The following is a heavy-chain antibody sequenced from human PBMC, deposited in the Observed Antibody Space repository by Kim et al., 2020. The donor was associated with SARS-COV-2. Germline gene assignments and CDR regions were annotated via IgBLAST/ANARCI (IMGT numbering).Heavy chain of an antibody. CDR3: ATVVTGWFDY. J-gene: IGHJ4*02. Sequence: GGSLRLSCAASGLTLNTYSMNWVRRAPGKGLEWVASISGNSGNIYYADSVKGRFTISRDNAKNSLYLQMNSLRAEDTAVYYCATVVTGWFDYWGQGTLVTVSS. CDR1: GLTLNTYS. D-gene: IGHD6-19*01. CDR2: ISGNSGNI. V-gene: IGHV3-21*01.